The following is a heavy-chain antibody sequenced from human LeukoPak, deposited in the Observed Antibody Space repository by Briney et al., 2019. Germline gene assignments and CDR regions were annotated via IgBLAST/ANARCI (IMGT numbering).Heavy chain of an antibody. CDR2: ISSSGSTI. J-gene: IGHJ4*02. V-gene: IGHV3-48*03. CDR1: GFTFSSYE. CDR3: ARASTYYDFWSGSAFPFFDY. D-gene: IGHD3-3*01. Sequence: GGSLRLSCAASGFTFSSYEMNWVRQAPGKGLEWVSYISSSGSTIYYADSVKGRFTISRDNAKNSLYLQMNSLRAEDTAVYYCARASTYYDFWSGSAFPFFDYWGQGTLVTVSS.